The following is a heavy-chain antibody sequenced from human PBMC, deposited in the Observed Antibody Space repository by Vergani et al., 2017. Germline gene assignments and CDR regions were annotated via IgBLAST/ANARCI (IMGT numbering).Heavy chain of an antibody. J-gene: IGHJ5*02. CDR2: IYSGGST. D-gene: IGHD3-10*01. V-gene: IGHV3-53*02. Sequence: EVQLVETGGGLIQPGGSLRLSCAASGFTVSSNYMSWVRQAPGKGLEWVSVIYSGGSTYYADSVKGRFTISRDNSKNTLYLQMNSLRAEDTAVYYCARGPDYYGSGSLYPWSQGTLVTVSS. CDR1: GFTVSSNY. CDR3: ARGPDYYGSGSLYP.